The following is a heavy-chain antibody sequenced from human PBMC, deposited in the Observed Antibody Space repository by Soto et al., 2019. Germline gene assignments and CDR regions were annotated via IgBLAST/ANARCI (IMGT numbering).Heavy chain of an antibody. J-gene: IGHJ6*02. V-gene: IGHV1-46*01. D-gene: IGHD6-13*01. CDR3: ARDVQPDGTAAGRMDAMDF. CDR1: GYTFTSYY. CDR2: INPSIGTT. Sequence: QVQLVQSGAEVKKPGASVKVSCKASGYTFTSYYIHWVRQAPGQGLEWMGVINPSIGTTSYAQKFQGRVTMTGDTSTSTLYRELSSLRAEDTTVYYCARDVQPDGTAAGRMDAMDFWGQGPTVTVSS.